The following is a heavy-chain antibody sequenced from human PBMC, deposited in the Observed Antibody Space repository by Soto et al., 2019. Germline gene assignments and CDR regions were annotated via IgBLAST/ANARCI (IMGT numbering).Heavy chain of an antibody. J-gene: IGHJ6*02. CDR2: IYTSGST. V-gene: IGHV4-4*07. CDR3: AGGERGSWPHYYGMDV. CDR1: GGSISSYY. Sequence: PSETLSLTCTVSGGSISSYYWSWIRQPAGKGLEWIGRIYTSGSTNYNPSLKSRVTMSVDTSKSQFSLKLSSMTAADTAVYYCAGGERGSWPHYYGMDVWGQGTTVTVSS. D-gene: IGHD2-15*01.